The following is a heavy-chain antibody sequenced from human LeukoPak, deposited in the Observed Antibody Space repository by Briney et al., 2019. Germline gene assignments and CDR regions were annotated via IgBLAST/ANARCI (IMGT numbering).Heavy chain of an antibody. J-gene: IGHJ4*02. V-gene: IGHV3-9*01. Sequence: GGSLRLSCAASGFIFHDYAMHWVRQAPGKGLEWVSGISWNGARIGYADSVKGRFTISRDNAKNSLYLQMNSLRAEDTALYYCAKDIRYDSTSALDYWGQGTLVTVSS. CDR2: ISWNGARI. CDR1: GFIFHDYA. D-gene: IGHD3-22*01. CDR3: AKDIRYDSTSALDY.